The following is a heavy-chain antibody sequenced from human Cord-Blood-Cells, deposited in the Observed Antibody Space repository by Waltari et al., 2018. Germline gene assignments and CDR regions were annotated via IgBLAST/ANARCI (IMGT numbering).Heavy chain of an antibody. J-gene: IGHJ4*02. V-gene: IGHV1-24*01. CDR3: ATPDSIAAIFDY. D-gene: IGHD6-13*01. CDR1: GYTLTELS. CDR2: FDPEDGET. Sequence: QVQLVQSGAEVKKPGASVKVSCKVSGYTLTELSMHWVRQAPGKGLEWMGGFDPEDGETIYAHKFQGGDTMTEDTSTDTAYMELSSLRSEDTAVYYCATPDSIAAIFDYWGQGTLVTVSS.